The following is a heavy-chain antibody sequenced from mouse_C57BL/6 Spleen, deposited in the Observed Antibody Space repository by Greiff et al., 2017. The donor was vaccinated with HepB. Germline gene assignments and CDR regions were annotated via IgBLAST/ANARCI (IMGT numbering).Heavy chain of an antibody. CDR1: GYAFSSYW. J-gene: IGHJ2*01. CDR3: ARGDGNYDYFDY. V-gene: IGHV1-80*01. D-gene: IGHD2-1*01. Sequence: QVQLKESGAELVKPGASVKISCKASGYAFSSYWMNWVKQRPGKGLEWIGQIYPGDGDTNYNGKFKGKATLTADKSSSTAYMQLSSLTSEDSAVYFCARGDGNYDYFDYWGQGTTLTVSS. CDR2: IYPGDGDT.